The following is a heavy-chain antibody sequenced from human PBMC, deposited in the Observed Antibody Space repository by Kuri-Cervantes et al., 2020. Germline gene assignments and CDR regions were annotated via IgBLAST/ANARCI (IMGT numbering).Heavy chain of an antibody. CDR3: AKGIQSYYYYMDV. Sequence: SLKISCAASGFTFDDYAMHWVRQVPGKGLEWVSGISWNSGIIGYADSVKGRFIISRDNTKKSLYLQMSNLRTEDTALYYCAKGIQSYYYYMDVWGKGTTVTVSS. CDR2: ISWNSGII. J-gene: IGHJ6*03. V-gene: IGHV3-9*01. CDR1: GFTFDDYA.